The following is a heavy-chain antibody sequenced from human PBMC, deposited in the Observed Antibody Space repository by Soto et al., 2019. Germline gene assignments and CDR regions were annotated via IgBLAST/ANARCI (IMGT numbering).Heavy chain of an antibody. V-gene: IGHV4-4*02. J-gene: IGHJ6*02. CDR1: GGSISRSNW. CDR2: IYHRGST. Sequence: PSETLSLTCAVSGGSISRSNWWSWVRQPPGKGLEWIGEIYHRGSTNYNPSLKSRVTISVDKSKNQFSLKLSSVTAADTAVYYCARVVAGIGGMGVWRQGTTVTVCS. D-gene: IGHD6-19*01. CDR3: ARVVAGIGGMGV.